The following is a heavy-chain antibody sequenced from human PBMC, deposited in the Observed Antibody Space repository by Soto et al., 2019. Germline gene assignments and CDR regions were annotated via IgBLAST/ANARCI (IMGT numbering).Heavy chain of an antibody. Sequence: GGSLRLSCAASGFTFSSYWMSWVRQAPGKGLEWVANIKQDGSEKYYVDSVKGRFTISRDNAKNSLYLQMNSLRAEDTAVYYCARDELHSDSSSSGGQLPYYYYYMDVWGKGTTVTVSS. D-gene: IGHD6-6*01. V-gene: IGHV3-7*01. CDR2: IKQDGSEK. CDR1: GFTFSSYW. J-gene: IGHJ6*03. CDR3: ARDELHSDSSSSGGQLPYYYYYMDV.